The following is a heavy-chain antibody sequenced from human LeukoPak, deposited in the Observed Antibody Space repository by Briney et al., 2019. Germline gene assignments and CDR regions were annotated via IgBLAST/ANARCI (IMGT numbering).Heavy chain of an antibody. CDR3: AREVDYGDYQEAFDY. Sequence: SETLSLTCAVTGYSISSGYYWGWIRQPPGKGLEWIGSIYHSGSTYYNPSLKSRVTISVDTSKNQFSLKLSSVTAADTAVYYCAREVDYGDYQEAFDYWGQGTLVTVSS. CDR1: GYSISSGYY. D-gene: IGHD4-17*01. V-gene: IGHV4-38-2*02. CDR2: IYHSGST. J-gene: IGHJ4*02.